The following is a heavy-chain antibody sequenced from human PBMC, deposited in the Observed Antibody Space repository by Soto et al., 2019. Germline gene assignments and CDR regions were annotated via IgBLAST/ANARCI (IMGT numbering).Heavy chain of an antibody. CDR3: ARGTGDFWSGYPLDV. V-gene: IGHV4-59*01. CDR1: GGSISSYY. D-gene: IGHD3-3*01. J-gene: IGHJ6*04. Sequence: SEALSLTCTVSGGSISSYYWSWIRQPPGKGLEWIGYIYYSGSTNYNPSLKSRVTISVDTSKNQFSLKLSSVTAADTAVYYCARGTGDFWSGYPLDVWGKGTTVTVSS. CDR2: IYYSGST.